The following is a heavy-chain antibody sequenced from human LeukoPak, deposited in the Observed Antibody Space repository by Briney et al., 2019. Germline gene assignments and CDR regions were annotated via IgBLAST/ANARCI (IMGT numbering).Heavy chain of an antibody. CDR1: GFSFSSYG. J-gene: IGHJ5*02. Sequence: GGSLRLSCAASGFSFSSYGMHWVRQAPGKGLEWVTVISYDGSDKYYADSVKGRFTISRDNSKNTLYLQMNSLRGEDTAVYYCAKQWSGGSALYWFDPWGQGTLVTVSS. CDR2: ISYDGSDK. CDR3: AKQWSGGSALYWFDP. D-gene: IGHD2-15*01. V-gene: IGHV3-30*18.